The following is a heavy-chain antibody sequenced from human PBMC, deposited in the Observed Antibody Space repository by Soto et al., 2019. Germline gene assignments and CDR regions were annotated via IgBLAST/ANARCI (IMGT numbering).Heavy chain of an antibody. CDR2: IKQDGSEK. V-gene: IGHV3-7*01. CDR1: GFTFSSYW. CDR3: ARGRSYYDSSGYYGY. J-gene: IGHJ4*02. Sequence: PGGSLRLSCAASGFTFSSYWMSWVRQAPGKGLEWVANIKQDGSEKYYVDSVKGRFTISRDNAKNSLYLQMNSLRAEDTAVYYCARGRSYYDSSGYYGYWGQGTLVTVSS. D-gene: IGHD3-22*01.